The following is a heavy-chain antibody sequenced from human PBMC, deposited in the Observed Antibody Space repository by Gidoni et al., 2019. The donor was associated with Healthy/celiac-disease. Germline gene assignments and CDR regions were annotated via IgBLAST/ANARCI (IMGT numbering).Heavy chain of an antibody. J-gene: IGHJ6*02. CDR1: GDSISRNNW. CDR2: IYRSGST. CDR3: AGGGFSYGLGGMDV. D-gene: IGHD5-18*01. Sequence: QVQLQESGPGLVKPSGPLSLTCAVSGDSISRNNWWSWVRQPPGKGLEWLGEIYRSGSTNYNQSLKSRVTISVDKSKNQFSLKLSSVTAADTAVYYCAGGGFSYGLGGMDVWGQGTTVTVSS. V-gene: IGHV4-4*02.